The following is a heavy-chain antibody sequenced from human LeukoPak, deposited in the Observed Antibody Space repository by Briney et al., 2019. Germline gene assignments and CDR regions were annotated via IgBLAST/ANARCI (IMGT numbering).Heavy chain of an antibody. J-gene: IGHJ3*02. V-gene: IGHV3-21*01. CDR2: FYSSSSYI. CDR1: GFTLCSYM. D-gene: IGHD3-10*01. CDR3: ALAMVRGVIIPGAFDI. Sequence: GGSLRLSRAASGFTLCSYMMNWVPQAPGEGVERVSSFYSSSSYIYYADSVKGRFTISRDNAKNSLYLQMNSLRAEDTAVYYCALAMVRGVIIPGAFDIWGQGTMVTVSS.